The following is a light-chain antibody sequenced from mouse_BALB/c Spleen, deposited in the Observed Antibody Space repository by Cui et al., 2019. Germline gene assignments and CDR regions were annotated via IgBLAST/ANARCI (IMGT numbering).Light chain of an antibody. CDR1: QDVSTA. CDR2: WAS. Sequence: DIVMTQSNKFMSTSVGDRVSIICKASQDVSTAVAWYQQKPGQSPKLLIYWASTRHTGVPVRFTGSGSGTNYTLTISSVQAEDLALYYCQQHYSTPLTFGAGTKLELK. CDR3: QQHYSTPLT. J-gene: IGKJ5*01. V-gene: IGKV6-25*01.